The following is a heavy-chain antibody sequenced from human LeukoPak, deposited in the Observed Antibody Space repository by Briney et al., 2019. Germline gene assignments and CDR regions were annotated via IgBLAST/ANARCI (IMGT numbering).Heavy chain of an antibody. CDR3: VRLAYCSNDVCYSNYYYSMDV. V-gene: IGHV5-51*01. J-gene: IGHJ6*03. D-gene: IGHD2-8*01. CDR1: GYTFSSYW. Sequence: GESLKISCKGSGYTFSSYWIGWVRQMPGKGLEWMGIIYPDDSDTRYSPSFQGQVTISADKSISTAYLQWSSLKASDTAMYYCVRLAYCSNDVCYSNYYYSMDVWGKGTTVTVSS. CDR2: IYPDDSDT.